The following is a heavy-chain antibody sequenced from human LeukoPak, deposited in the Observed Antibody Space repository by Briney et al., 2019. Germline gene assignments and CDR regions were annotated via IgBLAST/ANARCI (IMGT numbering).Heavy chain of an antibody. V-gene: IGHV4-31*03. J-gene: IGHJ4*02. D-gene: IGHD3-10*01. CDR3: ARATMGQADFDY. Sequence: SQTLSLTCTVSGGSISSGGYYWSWIRQHPGKGLEWIGYIYYSGSTYYNPSLKSRVTISVDTSMNQFSLKLSSVTAADTAVYYCARATMGQADFDYWGQGTLVTVSS. CDR2: IYYSGST. CDR1: GGSISSGGYY.